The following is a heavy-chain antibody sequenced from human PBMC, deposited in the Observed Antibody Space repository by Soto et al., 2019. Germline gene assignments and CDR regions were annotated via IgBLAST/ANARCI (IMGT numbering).Heavy chain of an antibody. Sequence: ASVKVSCKASGYTFTSYGISWVRQAPGQGLEWMGWINAYNGDINYAQKFQGRVTMTTETTTNSAYLELGSLRSDDTAAYYCTRAPVGGPYCSSTSCYQYWGQGTQVTVSS. J-gene: IGHJ4*02. V-gene: IGHV1-18*04. CDR3: TRAPVGGPYCSSTSCYQY. CDR2: INAYNGDI. CDR1: GYTFTSYG. D-gene: IGHD2-2*01.